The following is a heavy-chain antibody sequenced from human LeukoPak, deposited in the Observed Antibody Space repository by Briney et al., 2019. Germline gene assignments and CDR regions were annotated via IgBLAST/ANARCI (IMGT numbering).Heavy chain of an antibody. CDR2: IYTSGST. Sequence: SETLSLTCTVSGGSISSYYWSWIRQPAGKGLEWIGRIYTSGSTNYNPSLKSRVTMSVDTSKNQFSLKLSSVTAADTAVYYCARGVREKNRGFLLYYYYYYMDVWGKGTTVAISS. J-gene: IGHJ6*03. D-gene: IGHD3-10*01. CDR3: ARGVREKNRGFLLYYYYYYMDV. CDR1: GGSISSYY. V-gene: IGHV4-4*07.